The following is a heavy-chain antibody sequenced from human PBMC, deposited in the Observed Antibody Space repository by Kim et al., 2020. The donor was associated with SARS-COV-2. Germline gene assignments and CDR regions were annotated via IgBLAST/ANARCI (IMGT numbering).Heavy chain of an antibody. CDR1: GYTFTGYY. J-gene: IGHJ3*02. V-gene: IGHV1-2*06. CDR3: ARGGYDSSGYYYVGGDAFDI. Sequence: ASVKVSCKASGYTFTGYYMHWVRQAPGQGLEWMGRINPNSGGTNYAQKFQGRVTMTRDTSISTAYMELSRLRSDDTAVYYCARGGYDSSGYYYVGGDAFDIWGQGTMVTVSS. D-gene: IGHD3-22*01. CDR2: INPNSGGT.